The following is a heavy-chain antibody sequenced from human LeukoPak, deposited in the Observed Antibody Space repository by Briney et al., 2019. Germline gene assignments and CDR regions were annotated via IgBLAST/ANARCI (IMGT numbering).Heavy chain of an antibody. CDR2: ISGDGITT. CDR1: GFTFSSYG. V-gene: IGHV3-43*02. J-gene: IGHJ4*02. Sequence: GRSLRLSCAASGFTFSSYGMHWVRQAPGKGLEWVGLISGDGITTYYLDSVKGRFTISRDNSKNSLYLHMNSLRSEDSALYYCAKDHVYGGADDWGQGTLVTVSS. CDR3: AKDHVYGGADD. D-gene: IGHD4-23*01.